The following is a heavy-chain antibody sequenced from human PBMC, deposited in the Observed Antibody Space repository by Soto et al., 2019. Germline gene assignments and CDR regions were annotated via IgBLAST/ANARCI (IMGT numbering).Heavy chain of an antibody. CDR3: ASKSPRRPLKPARKYYDFWSDYRPTQEPDFYYYFGLDV. V-gene: IGHV1-69*13. D-gene: IGHD3-3*01. Sequence: SVKVSCKASGGTFNNYGINWLRQAPGQGLEWMAGIVPIFGTANYSQKFQGRLSIVADDTTSTAYMELSSLRSGDTAVYYCASKSPRRPLKPARKYYDFWSDYRPTQEPDFYYYFGLDVWGQGTTVTVSS. CDR1: GGTFNNYG. J-gene: IGHJ6*02. CDR2: IVPIFGTA.